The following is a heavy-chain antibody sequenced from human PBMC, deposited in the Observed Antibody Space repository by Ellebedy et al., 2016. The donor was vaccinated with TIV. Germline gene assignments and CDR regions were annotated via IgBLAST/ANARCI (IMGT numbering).Heavy chain of an antibody. V-gene: IGHV3-23*01. D-gene: IGHD1-26*01. CDR2: ITGNGGST. CDR3: AKLRGATGSWYFDL. CDR1: GFTFSNYA. Sequence: GESLKISCAASGFTFSNYAMSWVRQAPGKGLEWVSAITGNGGSTYYADSVKGRFTISRDNSKNTLYLQMNSLRAEDTAVYYCAKLRGATGSWYFDLWGRGTLVPVSS. J-gene: IGHJ2*01.